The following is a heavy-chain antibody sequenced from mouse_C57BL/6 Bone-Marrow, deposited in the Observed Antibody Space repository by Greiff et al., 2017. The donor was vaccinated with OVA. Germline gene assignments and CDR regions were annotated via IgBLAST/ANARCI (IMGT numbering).Heavy chain of an antibody. V-gene: IGHV5-6*02. CDR3: ARQNDYDGYYFDY. CDR2: ISSGGSYT. Sequence: EVMLVESGGDLVKPGGSLKLSCAASGFTFSSYGMSWVRQTPDKRLEWVATISSGGSYTYYPDSVKGRFTISRDNAKNTLYLQMSSLKSEDTAMYYCARQNDYDGYYFDYWGQGTTLTVSS. D-gene: IGHD2-4*01. J-gene: IGHJ2*01. CDR1: GFTFSSYG.